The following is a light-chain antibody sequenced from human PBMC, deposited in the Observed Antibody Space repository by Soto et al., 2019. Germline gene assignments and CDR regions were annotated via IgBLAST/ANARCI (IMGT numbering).Light chain of an antibody. J-gene: IGLJ1*01. CDR3: APYAGRSPSV. V-gene: IGLV2-23*02. CDR1: SSDVGSYNL. Sequence: QSVLTQPASVSGSPGQSITISCTGTSSDVGSYNLVSWYQQHPGKAPKLMIYEVTKRPSGVSNRFSGSKSGNTASLTISGLQAEDEPDYYCAPYAGRSPSVFGTGTKVTVL. CDR2: EVT.